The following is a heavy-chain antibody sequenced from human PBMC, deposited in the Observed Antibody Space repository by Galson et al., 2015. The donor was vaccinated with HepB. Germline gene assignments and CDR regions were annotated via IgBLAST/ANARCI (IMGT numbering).Heavy chain of an antibody. CDR1: GYTFTFYD. V-gene: IGHV1-8*01. CDR3: ARGPGSSSSFDY. Sequence: SVKVSCKASGYTFTFYDINWVRQATGQGLGWMGWMNPNSGNTGYAQKFQGRVTMTTNTSISTAYMELSSLRSEDTAVYYCARGPGSSSSFDYWGQGTLVTVSS. CDR2: MNPNSGNT. D-gene: IGHD6-6*01. J-gene: IGHJ4*02.